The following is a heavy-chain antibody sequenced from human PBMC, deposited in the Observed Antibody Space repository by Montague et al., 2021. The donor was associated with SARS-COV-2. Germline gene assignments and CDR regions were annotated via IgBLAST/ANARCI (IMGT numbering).Heavy chain of an antibody. J-gene: IGHJ4*02. D-gene: IGHD1-26*01. CDR1: GASISTGIYY. Sequence: TLSLTCTVSGASISTGIYYWSWIRQPAGKGLEWIVRIRTTGHTDYNRPLESRVFMSVDTSTNQFSLSLTSVTAADTAVYFCARFGSRTLEFDLWGQGTLVTVSS. V-gene: IGHV4-61*02. CDR3: ARFGSRTLEFDL. CDR2: IRTTGHT.